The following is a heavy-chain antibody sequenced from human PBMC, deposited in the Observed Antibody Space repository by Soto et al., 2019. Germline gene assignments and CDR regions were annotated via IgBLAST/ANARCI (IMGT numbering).Heavy chain of an antibody. V-gene: IGHV3-53*01. J-gene: IGHJ4*02. CDR3: AREDNRTSWAFDC. Sequence: GGSLRLSCAASGFTVSSNYMSWVRQAPGKGLEGVSVIYSGGSTYYADSVRGRFTISRDSSQNTLSLQMSSLRAEDTAMYYCAREDNRTSWAFDCWGQGTLVNGSS. CDR2: IYSGGST. D-gene: IGHD2-2*01. CDR1: GFTVSSNY.